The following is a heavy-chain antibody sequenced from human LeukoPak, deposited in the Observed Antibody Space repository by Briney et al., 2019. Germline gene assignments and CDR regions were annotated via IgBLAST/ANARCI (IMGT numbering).Heavy chain of an antibody. CDR2: ISDSGGGT. CDR1: GFTFSSYA. D-gene: IGHD3-3*01. CDR3: AKDRSSWYYPFDS. J-gene: IGHJ4*02. V-gene: IGHV3-23*01. Sequence: GGSLRLSCAASGFTFSSYAMSWVRQTPGKGLEWVSSISDSGGGTYYADSVKGRFTMSRDNSKRTVYLQMNSLRAEDTAVYYCAKDRSSWYYPFDSWGQGTLVTVSS.